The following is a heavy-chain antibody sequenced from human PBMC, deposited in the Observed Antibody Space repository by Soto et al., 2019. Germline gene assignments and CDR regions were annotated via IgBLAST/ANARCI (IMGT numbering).Heavy chain of an antibody. CDR2: INTGKGNT. J-gene: IGHJ4*02. Sequence: QVQLVQSGAEVKKPGASVKVSYKASGYTFTNYAMHWVRQAPGQRLEWMGWINTGKGNTKYSQKFQGRVTITRDTSASTAYMELSSLRSEDTAMYYCARAGDDCSAANCYVIDYWGQGTLVTVSS. V-gene: IGHV1-3*04. D-gene: IGHD2-2*01. CDR3: ARAGDDCSAANCYVIDY. CDR1: GYTFTNYA.